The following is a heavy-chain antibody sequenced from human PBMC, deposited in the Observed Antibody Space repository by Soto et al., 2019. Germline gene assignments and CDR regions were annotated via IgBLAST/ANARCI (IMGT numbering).Heavy chain of an antibody. CDR3: DADLGPAYDSNNWFDP. CDR2: VKNNGGAT. V-gene: IGHV3-15*07. D-gene: IGHD2-21*01. CDR1: GFIFSHAW. J-gene: IGHJ5*02. Sequence: EVQLVESGGDLVKPGGSLRLSCAASGFIFSHAWFHWVRQPPGKGLELVARVKNNGGATDYAPSVQGRFTISRDDSKDTVYLQMSSLTSEDTAIYYCDADLGPAYDSNNWFDPWGQGTLVTVSS.